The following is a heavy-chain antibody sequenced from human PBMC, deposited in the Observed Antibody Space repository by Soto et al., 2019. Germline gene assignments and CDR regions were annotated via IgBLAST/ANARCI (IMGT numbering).Heavy chain of an antibody. V-gene: IGHV1-18*01. CDR1: GYNYISYG. D-gene: IGHD6-6*01. J-gene: IGHJ4*02. CDR3: ARGARVDSFVY. Sequence: ASVKVSCKASGYNYISYGVTWVRQAPGQGLEWMGWISAYDGNTNYAQKLQGRVTMTTDTSTSTAYMELRSLRSDDTAVYYCARGARVDSFVYWGQGTLATVSS. CDR2: ISAYDGNT.